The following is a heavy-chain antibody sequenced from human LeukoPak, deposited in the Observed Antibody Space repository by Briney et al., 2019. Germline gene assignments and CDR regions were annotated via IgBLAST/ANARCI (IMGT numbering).Heavy chain of an antibody. CDR2: IYHSGST. D-gene: IGHD6-13*01. J-gene: IGHJ5*02. CDR3: ARVYEQLANP. V-gene: IGHV4-31*03. Sequence: SETLSLTCTVSGGSIISDGHYWTWIRQHPGKGLELIGFIYHSGSTYPNPSLKSRVDISMDTSKNQFSLTLSSVTAADTAVYYCARVYEQLANPWGQGTLVTVSS. CDR1: GGSIISDGHY.